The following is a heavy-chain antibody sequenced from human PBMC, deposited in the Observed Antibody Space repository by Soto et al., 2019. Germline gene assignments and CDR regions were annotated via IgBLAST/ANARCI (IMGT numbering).Heavy chain of an antibody. Sequence: SETLSLTCTVSGGSISSYYWSWIRQPPGKGLEWIGYIYYSGSTNYNPSLKSRVTISVDTSKNQFSLKLSSVTAADTAVYYCARFTTVPAALDYWGQGTLVTVSS. J-gene: IGHJ4*02. D-gene: IGHD2-2*01. V-gene: IGHV4-59*08. CDR2: IYYSGST. CDR1: GGSISSYY. CDR3: ARFTTVPAALDY.